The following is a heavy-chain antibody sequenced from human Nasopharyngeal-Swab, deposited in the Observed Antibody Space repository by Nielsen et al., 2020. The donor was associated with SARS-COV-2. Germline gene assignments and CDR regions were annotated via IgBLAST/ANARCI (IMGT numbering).Heavy chain of an antibody. V-gene: IGHV3-30*18. J-gene: IGHJ3*02. D-gene: IGHD3-10*01. CDR3: AKANVLFWFGQFKNDGFDM. Sequence: GGSLRLSCTASGFSFNNYGMHWVRQAPGKGLEWVAVISYEGSKKYYAESVEGRFTIPRDYSKSTLYLQMNSLRPEDTAMYYCAKANVLFWFGQFKNDGFDMWGQGTMVTVSS. CDR1: GFSFNNYG. CDR2: ISYEGSKK.